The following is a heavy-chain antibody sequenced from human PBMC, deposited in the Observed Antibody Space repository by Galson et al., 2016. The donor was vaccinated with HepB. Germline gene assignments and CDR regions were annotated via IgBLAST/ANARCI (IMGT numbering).Heavy chain of an antibody. CDR1: GISITAGGVG. V-gene: IGHV2-5*02. D-gene: IGHD3-10*01. CDR3: AYGGGDGYFGV. Sequence: PALVTPPPTLTLTCSLSGISITAGGVGVRWIRQPAGEALELLALTYWDHTKHYRPSLNNRLTITKDTSKNQVFLLMTNIDPVDTATYFRAYGGGDGYFGVWGQGTRVTVSS. J-gene: IGHJ4*02. CDR2: TYWDHTK.